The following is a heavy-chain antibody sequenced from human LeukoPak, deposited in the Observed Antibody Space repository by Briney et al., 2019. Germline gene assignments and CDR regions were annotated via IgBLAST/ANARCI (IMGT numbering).Heavy chain of an antibody. D-gene: IGHD2-2*01. CDR3: ARATRNIVVVPAAIAFDP. CDR2: IYYSGST. Sequence: TSETLCLTCTVSGGSMSSGGYYWSWIRQHPGKGLEWIGYIYYSGSTYYNPSLKSRVTISVDTSKNQFSLKLSSVTAADTAVYYCARATRNIVVVPAAIAFDPWGQGTLVTVSS. CDR1: GGSMSSGGYY. V-gene: IGHV4-31*03. J-gene: IGHJ5*02.